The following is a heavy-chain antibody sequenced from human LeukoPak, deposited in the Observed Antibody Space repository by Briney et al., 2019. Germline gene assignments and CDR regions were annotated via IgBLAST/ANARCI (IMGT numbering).Heavy chain of an antibody. CDR2: IYHSGST. CDR1: GGSISSSNW. CDR3: ARGRPYYYGSGSYYYYYYYYMDV. D-gene: IGHD3-10*01. J-gene: IGHJ6*03. Sequence: SETLSLTCAVSGGSISSSNWWRWVRQPPGKGLECMGEIYHSGSTNYNSSLKSRVTISVDKSKNQFSLKLSSVTAADTAVYYCARGRPYYYGSGSYYYYYYYYMDVWGKGTTVTVSS. V-gene: IGHV4-4*02.